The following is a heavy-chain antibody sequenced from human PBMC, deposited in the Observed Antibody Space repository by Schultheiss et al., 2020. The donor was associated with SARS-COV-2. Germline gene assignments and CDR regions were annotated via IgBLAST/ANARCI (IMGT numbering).Heavy chain of an antibody. D-gene: IGHD3-3*01. CDR1: GYTFTGYY. Sequence: ASVKVSCKASGYTFTGYYMHWVRQAPGQGLEWMGWINPNSGGTNYAQKFQGWVTMTRDTSISTAYMELSRLRSEDTAVYYCARDQGITIFGVAEGHYYYGMDVWGQGTTVTVSS. V-gene: IGHV1-2*04. CDR3: ARDQGITIFGVAEGHYYYGMDV. J-gene: IGHJ6*02. CDR2: INPNSGGT.